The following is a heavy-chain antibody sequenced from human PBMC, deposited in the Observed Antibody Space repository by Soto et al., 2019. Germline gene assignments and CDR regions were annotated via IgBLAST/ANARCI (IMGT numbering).Heavy chain of an antibody. CDR2: ISSSSSYI. J-gene: IGHJ6*02. V-gene: IGHV3-21*01. D-gene: IGHD3-9*01. CDR3: ARETYYDILTGHYGMDV. Sequence: EVQLVESGGGLVKPGGSLRLSCAASGFTFSSYSMNWVRQAPGKGLEWVSSISSSSSYIYYADSVKGRFTISRDNAKNSLYLQMNSLRAENTAVYYCARETYYDILTGHYGMDVLGQGTTFTVSS. CDR1: GFTFSSYS.